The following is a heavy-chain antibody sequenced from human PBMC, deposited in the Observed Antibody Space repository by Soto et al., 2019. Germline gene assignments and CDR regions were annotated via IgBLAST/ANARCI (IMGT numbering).Heavy chain of an antibody. V-gene: IGHV3-48*01. J-gene: IGHJ4*02. CDR1: GFTSSSYS. D-gene: IGHD3-3*01. CDR2: ISSSSSTI. CDR3: ARDQRFLEWLSTFDY. Sequence: PGGSLSLSCAASGFTSSSYSMTWVRQAPGKGLERVSYISSSSSTIYYADSVKGRFTISSDNAENSLDLQMNSPRPEDTAVYYRARDQRFLEWLSTFDYWGQGTLVTVSS.